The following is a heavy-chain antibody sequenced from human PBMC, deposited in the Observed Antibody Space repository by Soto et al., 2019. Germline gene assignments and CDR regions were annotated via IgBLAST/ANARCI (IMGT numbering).Heavy chain of an antibody. CDR2: MNPNSGNT. V-gene: IGHV1-8*01. J-gene: IGHJ6*02. CDR1: GYTFTSYD. CDR3: AREKTSYGMDV. Sequence: QVQLVQSGAEVKKPVASVKVSCKASGYTFTSYDINWERQATGQGLEWMGWMNPNSGNTGYAQKFQGRVAMARNTSISTAYVELSRLRSEDTAVYYCAREKTSYGMDVWGQGTTVTVSS.